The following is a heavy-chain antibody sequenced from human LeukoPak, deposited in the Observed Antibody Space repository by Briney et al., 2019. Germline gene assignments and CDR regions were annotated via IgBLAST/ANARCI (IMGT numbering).Heavy chain of an antibody. D-gene: IGHD2-21*01. V-gene: IGHV1-69*04. CDR2: IIPILGIA. J-gene: IGHJ4*02. Sequence: GASVKVSCKASGGTFSSYAISWVRQAPGQGLEWMGRIIPILGIANYTQKFQGRVTITADKSTSTAYMELSSLRSEDTAVYYCARDLGGDCYDYWGQGTLVTVSS. CDR3: ARDLGGDCYDY. CDR1: GGTFSSYA.